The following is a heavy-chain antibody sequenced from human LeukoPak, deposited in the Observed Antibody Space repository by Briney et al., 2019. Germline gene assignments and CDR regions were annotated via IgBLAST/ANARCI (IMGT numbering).Heavy chain of an antibody. CDR1: GYTFTSYG. V-gene: IGHV1-2*02. D-gene: IGHD2-2*01. J-gene: IGHJ6*03. CDR3: ARCQYQLLSYYYYYYMDV. Sequence: ASVKVSCKASGYTFTSYGFSWVRQAPGQGLEWMGWINPNSGGTNYAQKFQGRVTMTRDTSISTAYMELSRLRSDDTAVYYCARCQYQLLSYYYYYYMDVWGKGTTVTVSS. CDR2: INPNSGGT.